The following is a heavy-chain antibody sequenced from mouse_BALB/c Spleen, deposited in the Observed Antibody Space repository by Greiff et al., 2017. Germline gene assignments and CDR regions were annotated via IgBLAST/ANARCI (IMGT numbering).Heavy chain of an antibody. J-gene: IGHJ4*01. Sequence: EVHLVESGGGLVKPGGSLKLSCAASGFTFSSYAMSWVRQTPEKRLEWVASISSGGSTYYPDSVKGRFTISRDNARNILYLQMSSLRSEDTAMYYCARVIYYDYDPYAMDYWGQGTSVTVSS. D-gene: IGHD2-4*01. V-gene: IGHV5-6-5*01. CDR1: GFTFSSYA. CDR3: ARVIYYDYDPYAMDY. CDR2: ISSGGST.